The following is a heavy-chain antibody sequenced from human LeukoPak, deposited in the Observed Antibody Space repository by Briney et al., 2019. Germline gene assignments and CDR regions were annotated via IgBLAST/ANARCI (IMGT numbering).Heavy chain of an antibody. J-gene: IGHJ4*02. D-gene: IGHD6-6*01. CDR1: GLTCSSYS. Sequence: GGPLRLSCAASGLTCSSYSMNGLRQAPGNAREWVSSISRSGSHISYAHSVKGRLTNSRDKATNSLYRQMTSLRPEDTAVYYCARAASSSALNDYWGQGTLVTVSS. V-gene: IGHV3-21*01. CDR3: ARAASSSALNDY. CDR2: ISRSGSHI.